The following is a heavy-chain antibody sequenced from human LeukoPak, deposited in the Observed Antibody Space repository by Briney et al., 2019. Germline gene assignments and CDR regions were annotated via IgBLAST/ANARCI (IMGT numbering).Heavy chain of an antibody. Sequence: SETLSLTCTVSGGSISSGGYYWSWIRQHPGKGLEWIGYIYYSGSTDYNPSLKSRVTISVDTSKNQFSLKLSSVTAADTAVYYCAREGRPPYYYYGMDVWGKGTTVTVSS. J-gene: IGHJ6*04. CDR2: IYYSGST. D-gene: IGHD3-10*01. CDR3: AREGRPPYYYYGMDV. V-gene: IGHV4-61*08. CDR1: GGSISSGGYY.